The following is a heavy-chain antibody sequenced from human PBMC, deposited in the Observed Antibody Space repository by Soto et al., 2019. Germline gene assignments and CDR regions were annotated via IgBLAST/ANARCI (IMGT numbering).Heavy chain of an antibody. CDR1: EYSFTSYW. J-gene: IGHJ6*02. Sequence: PGESLKVSCKGSEYSFTSYWISWVRQLPGKGLEWMWRIDTSDSYTHYSPSFQVHVTISADKSISTAYLQWNSLKASDTAMYYCARLPTYFYYGMHXWGQGTTVTVS. CDR2: IDTSDSYT. V-gene: IGHV5-10-1*01. CDR3: ARLPTYFYYGMHX.